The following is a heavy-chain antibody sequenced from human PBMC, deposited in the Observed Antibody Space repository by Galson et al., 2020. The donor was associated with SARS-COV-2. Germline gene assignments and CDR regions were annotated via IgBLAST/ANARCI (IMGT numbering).Heavy chain of an antibody. Sequence: GGSLRLSCAASEFTFSSYSMSWVRQAPGKGLEWVSSVSSSGNNIYYADSLKGRFAISRDNAKNSLFLQMNSLRAEDTAVYYCARVQYGIAAAYGAADSWGQGTLVTVSS. V-gene: IGHV3-21*01. J-gene: IGHJ4*02. CDR3: ARVQYGIAAAYGAADS. CDR1: EFTFSSYS. D-gene: IGHD6-13*01. CDR2: VSSSGNNI.